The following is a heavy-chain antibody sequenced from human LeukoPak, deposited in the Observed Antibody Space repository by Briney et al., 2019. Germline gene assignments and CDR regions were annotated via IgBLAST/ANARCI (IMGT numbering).Heavy chain of an antibody. CDR3: ARGWTTVTRGGSYYMDV. Sequence: ASVKVSCKASGYTFTSYDISWVRQAPGQGLEWMGGIIPIFGTANYAQKFQGRVTITTDESTSTAYMELSSLRSEDTAVYYCARGWTTVTRGGSYYMDVWGKGTTVTVSS. CDR2: IIPIFGTA. CDR1: GYTFTSYD. D-gene: IGHD4-17*01. V-gene: IGHV1-69*05. J-gene: IGHJ6*03.